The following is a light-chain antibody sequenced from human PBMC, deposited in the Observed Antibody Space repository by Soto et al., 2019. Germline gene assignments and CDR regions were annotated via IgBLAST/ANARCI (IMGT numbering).Light chain of an antibody. V-gene: IGLV1-44*01. CDR1: RSNIGSNT. CDR2: SNN. CDR3: AAWDDSLNGRV. Sequence: QSVLTQPPSASRTPGQRVTISCSGSRSNIGSNTVNWYQQVPGTAPKVLMYSNNQRPSGVPDRFFGSKSGTSASLAISGLQSEDEADYYCAAWDDSLNGRVFGGGTKLTVL. J-gene: IGLJ3*02.